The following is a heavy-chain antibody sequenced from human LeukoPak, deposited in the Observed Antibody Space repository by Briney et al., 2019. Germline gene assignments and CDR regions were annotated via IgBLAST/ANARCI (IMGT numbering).Heavy chain of an antibody. D-gene: IGHD2-2*01. CDR3: ARGHEVPAAMWSGYDSDY. CDR1: GGSISSYY. Sequence: SETLSLTCTVSGGSISSYYWSWIRQPPGKGLEWIGYIYYSGSTNYNPSLKSRVTISVDTSKNQFSLKLSSVTAADTAVYYCARGHEVPAAMWSGYDSDYWGQGTLVTVSS. V-gene: IGHV4-59*01. J-gene: IGHJ4*02. CDR2: IYYSGST.